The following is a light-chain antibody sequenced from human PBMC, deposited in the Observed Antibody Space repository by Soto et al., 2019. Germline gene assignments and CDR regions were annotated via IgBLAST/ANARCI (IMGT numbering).Light chain of an antibody. V-gene: IGKV3-11*01. J-gene: IGKJ4*01. CDR3: QQRSNWPPI. CDR1: QSVSSY. Sequence: EIVLTQSPATLSLSPGERATLSCRASQSVSSYLAWYQQEPGQAPRLLIYDASNRATGIPARFSGSGSGTDFTLTISSLEPEDFAVYYCQQRSNWPPIFGGGTKVDIK. CDR2: DAS.